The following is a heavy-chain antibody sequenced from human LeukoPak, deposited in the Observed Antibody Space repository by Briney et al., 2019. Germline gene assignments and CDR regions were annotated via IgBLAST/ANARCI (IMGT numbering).Heavy chain of an antibody. V-gene: IGHV3-33*01. CDR1: GFTFSSYG. Sequence: GGSLRLSSAASGFTFSSYGMHWVRQAPGKGLEWVAVIWYDGSNKYYADSVKGRFTISRDNSKNTLYLQMNSLRAEDTAVYYCASDYCSSTSCIGYWGQGTLVTVSS. CDR3: ASDYCSSTSCIGY. D-gene: IGHD2-2*01. J-gene: IGHJ4*02. CDR2: IWYDGSNK.